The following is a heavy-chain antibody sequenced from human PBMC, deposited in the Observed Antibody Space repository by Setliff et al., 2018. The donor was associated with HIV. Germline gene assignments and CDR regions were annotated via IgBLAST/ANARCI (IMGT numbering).Heavy chain of an antibody. CDR3: ARAPSKVQFDS. J-gene: IGHJ5*01. D-gene: IGHD4-4*01. CDR2: IYKSGST. Sequence: PSETLSLTCSVSGGSISSGSYYWNWLRQPAGKQLEWFGHIYKSGSTNYNPSLKSRVTITADTSTNQFSLKLSSVTAADTAVYYCARAPSKVQFDSWGRGILVTVSS. CDR1: GGSISSGSYY. V-gene: IGHV4-61*09.